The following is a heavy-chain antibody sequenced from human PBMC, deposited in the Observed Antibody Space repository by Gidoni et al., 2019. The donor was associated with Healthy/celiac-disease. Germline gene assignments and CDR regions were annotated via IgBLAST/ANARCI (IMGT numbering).Heavy chain of an antibody. CDR3: ASSVGIVAIDY. CDR1: AGSISSSSYY. J-gene: IGHJ4*02. CDR2: IYYSGST. Sequence: QLQLQESGPGLVKPSETLSLTCTVSAGSISSSSYYWGWIRQPPGKGLEWIGSIYYSGSTYYNPSLKSRVTISVDTSKNQFSLKLSSVTAADTAVYYCASSVGIVAIDYWGQGTLVTVSS. V-gene: IGHV4-39*01. D-gene: IGHD5-12*01.